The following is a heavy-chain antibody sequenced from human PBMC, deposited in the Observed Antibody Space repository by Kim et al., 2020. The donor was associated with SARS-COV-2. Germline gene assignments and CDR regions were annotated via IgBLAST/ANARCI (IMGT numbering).Heavy chain of an antibody. CDR2: IYTSGST. CDR3: ARYSGSYRDNWFDP. CDR1: GGSISSGSYY. Sequence: SETLSLTCTVSGGSISSGSYYWSWIRQPAGKGLEWIGRIYTSGSTNYNPSLKSRVTISVDTSKNQFSLKLSSVTAADTAVYYCARYSGSYRDNWFDPWGQGTLVTVSS. D-gene: IGHD1-26*01. V-gene: IGHV4-61*02. J-gene: IGHJ5*02.